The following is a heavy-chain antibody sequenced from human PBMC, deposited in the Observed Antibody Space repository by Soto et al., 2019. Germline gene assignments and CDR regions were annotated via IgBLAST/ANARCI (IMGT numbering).Heavy chain of an antibody. CDR2: ISNDGSNK. Sequence: QVQMVESGGGVVQPGRSLRLSCAASGFSFSTYGMHWVRQAPGKGLEWMAVISNDGSNKYYADSVKGRFTISRDNSKDTLFLQMNSLRGEDTAVYYCAKGVRADSTSSNFYYYSGMDVWGQVTTVTVSS. J-gene: IGHJ6*02. D-gene: IGHD6-6*01. CDR1: GFSFSTYG. V-gene: IGHV3-30*18. CDR3: AKGVRADSTSSNFYYYSGMDV.